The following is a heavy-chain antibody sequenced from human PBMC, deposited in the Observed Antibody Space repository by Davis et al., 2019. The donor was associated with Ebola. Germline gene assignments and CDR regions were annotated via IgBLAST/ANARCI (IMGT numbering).Heavy chain of an antibody. Sequence: PGGSLRLSCAASGFTVSSNYMSWVRQAPGKGLEWVSVIYSGGSTYYADSVKGRFTISRDNSKNTLYLQMNSLRAEDTAVYYCARDREYSSTSQHEYYYYYYGMDVWGKGTTVTVSS. D-gene: IGHD2-15*01. CDR1: GFTVSSNY. CDR3: ARDREYSSTSQHEYYYYYYGMDV. J-gene: IGHJ6*04. V-gene: IGHV3-53*01. CDR2: IYSGGST.